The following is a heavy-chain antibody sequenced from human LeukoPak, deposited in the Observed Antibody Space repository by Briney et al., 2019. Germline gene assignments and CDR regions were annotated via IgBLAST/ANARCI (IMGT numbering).Heavy chain of an antibody. CDR3: ATRHYHDSSGYYRNGFDI. J-gene: IGHJ3*02. D-gene: IGHD3-22*01. CDR1: GYTFTGYY. V-gene: IGHV1-2*02. Sequence: APVKVSCKASGYTFTGYYMHWVRQAPGQGLEWMGWINPNSGGTNYAQKFQGRVTMTRDTSISTAYMELSRLRSDDTAVYYCATRHYHDSSGYYRNGFDIWGQGTMVTVSS. CDR2: INPNSGGT.